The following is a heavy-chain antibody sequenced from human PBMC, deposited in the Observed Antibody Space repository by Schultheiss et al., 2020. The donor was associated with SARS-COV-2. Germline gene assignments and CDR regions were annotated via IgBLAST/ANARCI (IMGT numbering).Heavy chain of an antibody. J-gene: IGHJ5*02. CDR1: GFTFSSYA. CDR2: ISYDGSNK. D-gene: IGHD2-2*01. Sequence: GGSLRLSCAASGFTFSSYAMSWVRQAPGKGLEWVAVISYDGSNKYYADSVKGRFSISRDNSKNTLYLQMNSLRAEDTAVYNCARDRKYQLPPGGWFDPWGQGTLVTVSS. V-gene: IGHV3-30*04. CDR3: ARDRKYQLPPGGWFDP.